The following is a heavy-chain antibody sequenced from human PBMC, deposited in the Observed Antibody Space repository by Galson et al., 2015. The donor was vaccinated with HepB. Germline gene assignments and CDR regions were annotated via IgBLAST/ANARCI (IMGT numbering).Heavy chain of an antibody. V-gene: IGHV4-34*01. CDR1: GGSFRGYY. D-gene: IGHD1-1*01. J-gene: IGHJ3*02. Sequence: ETLSLTCAVYGGSFRGYYWSWIRQPPGKGLEWIGEINHSGSTNYNPSLKSRVTISVDTSKNQFSLKLSSVTAADTAVYYCARGGQRYNWNDAGPALVLGAFDIWGQGTMVTVSS. CDR3: ARGGQRYNWNDAGPALVLGAFDI. CDR2: INHSGST.